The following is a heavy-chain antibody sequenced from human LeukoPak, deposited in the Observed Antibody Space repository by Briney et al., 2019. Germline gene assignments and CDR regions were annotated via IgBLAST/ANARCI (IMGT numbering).Heavy chain of an antibody. V-gene: IGHV4-30-2*01. CDR1: GGSISSGGYS. D-gene: IGHD3-10*01. J-gene: IGHJ4*02. Sequence: SETLSLTCAVSGGSISSGGYSWSWIRQPPGKGLEWIGYIYHSGSTYYNPSLKSRVTISVDRSKNQFSLKLSSVTAADTAVYYCARGREDGSGFRVYYFDYWGQGTLVTVSS. CDR2: IYHSGST. CDR3: ARGREDGSGFRVYYFDY.